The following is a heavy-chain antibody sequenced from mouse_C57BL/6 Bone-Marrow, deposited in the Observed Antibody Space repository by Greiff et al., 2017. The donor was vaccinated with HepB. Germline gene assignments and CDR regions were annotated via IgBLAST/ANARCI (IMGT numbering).Heavy chain of an antibody. D-gene: IGHD2-1*01. CDR3: ARRRAYGNYDYAMDY. Sequence: QVQLKESGAELVRPGASVKLSCKASGYTFTDYYINWVKQRPGQGLEWIARIYPGSGNTYYNEKFKGKATLTAEKSSSTAYMQLSSLTSEDSAVYFCARRRAYGNYDYAMDYWGQGTSVTVSS. J-gene: IGHJ4*01. CDR1: GYTFTDYY. V-gene: IGHV1-76*01. CDR2: IYPGSGNT.